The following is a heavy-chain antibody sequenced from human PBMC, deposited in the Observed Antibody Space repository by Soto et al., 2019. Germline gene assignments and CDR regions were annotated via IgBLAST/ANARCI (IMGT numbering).Heavy chain of an antibody. Sequence: EVQLVESGGGLVKPGGSLKLSCAASGFTFSTYNMNWVRQAPGEGLEWVSSISSSSTYIYYADSVKGRLTISRDNAKNSLYLQMNRLRAEDTAVYSCARGCLRDPWMHWGQGTLVTVSS. D-gene: IGHD2-15*01. CDR3: ARGCLRDPWMH. J-gene: IGHJ4*02. CDR2: ISSSSTYI. CDR1: GFTFSTYN. V-gene: IGHV3-21*01.